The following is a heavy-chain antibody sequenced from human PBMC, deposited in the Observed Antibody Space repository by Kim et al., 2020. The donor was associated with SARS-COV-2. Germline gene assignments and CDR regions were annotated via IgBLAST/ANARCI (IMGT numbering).Heavy chain of an antibody. V-gene: IGHV1-69*13. Sequence: SVKVSCKASGGTFSSYAISWVRQAPGQGLEWMGGIIPIFGTANYAQKFQGRVTITADESTSTAYMELSSLRSEDTAVYYCARGKLGIPYYFDYWGQGTLVTVSS. J-gene: IGHJ4*02. D-gene: IGHD7-27*01. CDR3: ARGKLGIPYYFDY. CDR1: GGTFSSYA. CDR2: IIPIFGTA.